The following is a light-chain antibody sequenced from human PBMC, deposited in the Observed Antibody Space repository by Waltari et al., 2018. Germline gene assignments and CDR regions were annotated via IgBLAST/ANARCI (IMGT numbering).Light chain of an antibody. V-gene: IGLV2-14*01. J-gene: IGLJ1*01. CDR3: SSYRSSTTLKYV. Sequence: QSALTQPAPVSGSPGQSITISCTGTSSDVGGYNYVSWYQQHPGKVPKLMIYEVTNPPAGVSDRFSGSKSGNTASLTISGLQAEDEADYYCSSYRSSTTLKYVFGTGTKVTVL. CDR2: EVT. CDR1: SSDVGGYNY.